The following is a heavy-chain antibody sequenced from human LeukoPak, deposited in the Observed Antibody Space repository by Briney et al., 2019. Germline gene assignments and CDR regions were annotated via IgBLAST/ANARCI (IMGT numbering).Heavy chain of an antibody. D-gene: IGHD2-21*01. V-gene: IGHV3-23*01. CDR1: GFTFSSYS. CDR3: AKVILVGATREFDY. J-gene: IGHJ4*02. CDR2: ISGSGGST. Sequence: PGGSLRLSCAASGFTFSSYSMSWVRQAPGKGLEWVSAISGSGGSTYYADPVKGRFTISRDNSKNTLYLQMNSLRAEDTAVYYCAKVILVGATREFDYWGQGTLVTVSS.